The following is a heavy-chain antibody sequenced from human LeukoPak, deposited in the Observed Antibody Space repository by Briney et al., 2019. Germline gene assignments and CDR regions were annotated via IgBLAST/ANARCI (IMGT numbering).Heavy chain of an antibody. D-gene: IGHD2-15*01. J-gene: IGHJ4*02. CDR3: AKDPHSPYCSGGSCYSDY. CDR1: GFTFSSYA. Sequence: GGSLRLSCAASGFTFSSYAMSWVRQAPGKGLEWVSAISGSGGSTYYADSVKGRFTISRDNSKNTLYPQMNSLRAEDTAVYYCAKDPHSPYCSGGSCYSDYWGQGTLVTVSS. V-gene: IGHV3-23*01. CDR2: ISGSGGST.